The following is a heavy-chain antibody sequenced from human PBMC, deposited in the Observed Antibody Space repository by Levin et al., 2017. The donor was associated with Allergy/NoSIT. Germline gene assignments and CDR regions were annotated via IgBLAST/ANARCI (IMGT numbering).Heavy chain of an antibody. Sequence: GESLKISCKASGYTFTSYGISWVRQAPGQGLEWMGWISAYNGYTNFAQKLQGRVTMTTDTSTSTAYMELRSLRSDDTAVYYCARVRTAMVTFYGMDVWGQGTTVTVSS. V-gene: IGHV1-18*01. CDR3: ARVRTAMVTFYGMDV. CDR2: ISAYNGYT. CDR1: GYTFTSYG. J-gene: IGHJ6*02. D-gene: IGHD5-18*01.